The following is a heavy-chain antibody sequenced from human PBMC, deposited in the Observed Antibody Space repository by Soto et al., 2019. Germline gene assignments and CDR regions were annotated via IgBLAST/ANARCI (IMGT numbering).Heavy chain of an antibody. CDR1: GYTFTSYY. J-gene: IGHJ4*02. V-gene: IGHV1-46*01. CDR3: AREGSGWSRGYYFDY. Sequence: GASVKVSCKASGYTFTSYYMHWVRQAPGQGLEWMGIINPSGGSTSYAQKFQGRVTMSRDTSTSTVYMELSSLRSEDTAVYYCAREGSGWSRGYYFDYWGQGTLVTVSS. D-gene: IGHD6-19*01. CDR2: INPSGGST.